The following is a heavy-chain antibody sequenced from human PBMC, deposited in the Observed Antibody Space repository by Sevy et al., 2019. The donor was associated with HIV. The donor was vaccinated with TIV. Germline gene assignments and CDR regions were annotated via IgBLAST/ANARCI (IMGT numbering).Heavy chain of an antibody. CDR2: ISSKNDYI. J-gene: IGHJ6*02. V-gene: IGHV3-21*01. CDR3: AREGDCIGIDCYDDWRLPSYYYYPMDV. Sequence: GGSLRLSCAASGFDFGTYSMNWVRQAPGKGLEWVSSISSKNDYIFYADSVKGRFTISKDNAKNSLYLQMNSRRVEDTAVYYCAREGDCIGIDCYDDWRLPSYYYYPMDVWGQGTTVTVSS. CDR1: GFDFGTYS. D-gene: IGHD2-2*01.